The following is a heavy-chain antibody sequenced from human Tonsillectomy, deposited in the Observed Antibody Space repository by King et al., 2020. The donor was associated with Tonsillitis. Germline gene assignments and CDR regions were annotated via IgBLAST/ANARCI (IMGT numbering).Heavy chain of an antibody. CDR2: IRGSGGST. D-gene: IGHD3-16*01. CDR1: GFTFSSYA. CDR3: AKNSGDGGRY. V-gene: IGHV3-23*04. Sequence: VQLVESGGGLVQPGGSLRLSCAASGFTFSSYAMNWVRQVPGKGLEWVSAIRGSGGSTYYADSVKGRFTISRDNSKSTLYLQMNSLRAEDTAVYYCAKNSGDGGRYWGQGTLVTVSS. J-gene: IGHJ4*02.